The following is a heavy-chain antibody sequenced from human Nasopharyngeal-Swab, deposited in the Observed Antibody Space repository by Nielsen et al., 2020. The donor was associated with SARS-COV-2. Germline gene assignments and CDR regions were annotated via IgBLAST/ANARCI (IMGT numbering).Heavy chain of an antibody. J-gene: IGHJ4*02. V-gene: IGHV3-9*01. Sequence: SLKISCAASGFTFDDYAMYWVRQAPGKGLEWVSGISWNSRTIGYADSVKGRFTISRDNAKNSLYLQMNSLRVEDTALYYCAKDAPAVAGIGRGDDYWGQGTLVTVSS. CDR1: GFTFDDYA. D-gene: IGHD6-19*01. CDR3: AKDAPAVAGIGRGDDY. CDR2: ISWNSRTI.